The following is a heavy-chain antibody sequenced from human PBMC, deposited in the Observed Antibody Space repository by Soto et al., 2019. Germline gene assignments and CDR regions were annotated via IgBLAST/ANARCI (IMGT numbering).Heavy chain of an antibody. J-gene: IGHJ5*02. V-gene: IGHV1-18*04. Sequence: QVQLVQSGAEVKKPGASVKVSCKASGYTFTNYGISWVRQAPGQGLEWMGWIRTNSGHTDYAQNLRGRVTMTTDTSTTTAYMELRSLRSDDTAVYYCAREEYRQLDHWGQGTLVTVSS. D-gene: IGHD3-16*02. CDR2: IRTNSGHT. CDR3: AREEYRQLDH. CDR1: GYTFTNYG.